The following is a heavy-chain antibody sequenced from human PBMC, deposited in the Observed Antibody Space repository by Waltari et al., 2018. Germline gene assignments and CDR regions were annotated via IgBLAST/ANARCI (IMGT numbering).Heavy chain of an antibody. CDR3: ARDKGTYCGGDCYYYYYGMDV. V-gene: IGHV1-18*01. J-gene: IGHJ6*02. CDR2: ISAYNGNT. D-gene: IGHD2-21*01. CDR1: GYTFTSYG. Sequence: QVQLVQSGAEVKKPGASVKVSCKASGYTFTSYGISWVRQAPGQGLEWMGWISAYNGNTNYAQKLQGRVTMTTETSTSKAYMELRSLRTDDTAVYYCARDKGTYCGGDCYYYYYGMDVWGQGTTVTVSS.